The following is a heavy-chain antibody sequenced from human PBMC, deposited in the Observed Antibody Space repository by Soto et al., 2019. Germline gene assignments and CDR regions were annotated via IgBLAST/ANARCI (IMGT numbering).Heavy chain of an antibody. CDR3: ARRGPGTYVDY. Sequence: EVQLLESGGGLVQPGGSLRLSCAASGFTFSSYAMRWVRQAPGKGLEWVSAVSGSGGSTYYADSVKGRFTISRDNSKNTLYLQMNSLSAEDTAVYYCARRGPGTYVDYWGQGTLVTVSS. CDR1: GFTFSSYA. D-gene: IGHD6-13*01. CDR2: VSGSGGST. V-gene: IGHV3-23*01. J-gene: IGHJ4*02.